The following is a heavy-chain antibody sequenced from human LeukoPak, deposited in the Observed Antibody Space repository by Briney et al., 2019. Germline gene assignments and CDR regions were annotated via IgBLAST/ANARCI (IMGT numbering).Heavy chain of an antibody. CDR3: ARAYCSGASCCDAFDI. Sequence: PSETLSLPCSVSGYSTSSGYYWGWIRQPPGKGLQWISTIYHSGSTFYNPSLQSRVTISIDTSNNQFSLRLSSVTAADTAVYYCARAYCSGASCCDAFDIWGQGTMVTVSS. CDR1: GYSTSSGYY. CDR2: IYHSGST. J-gene: IGHJ3*02. D-gene: IGHD2-15*01. V-gene: IGHV4-38-2*02.